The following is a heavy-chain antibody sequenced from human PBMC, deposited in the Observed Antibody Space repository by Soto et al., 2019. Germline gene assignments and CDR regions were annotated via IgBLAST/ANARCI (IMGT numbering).Heavy chain of an antibody. CDR2: ISGSGGST. CDR3: ANSVLSGWYSGYFDY. J-gene: IGHJ4*02. V-gene: IGHV3-23*01. D-gene: IGHD6-19*01. CDR1: GFTFSSYA. Sequence: PGGSLRLSCAASGFTFSSYAMSWVHQAPGKGLEWVSAISGSGGSTYYADSVKGRFTISRDNSKNTLYLQMNSLRAEDTAVYYWANSVLSGWYSGYFDYWRQGTLVTVSS.